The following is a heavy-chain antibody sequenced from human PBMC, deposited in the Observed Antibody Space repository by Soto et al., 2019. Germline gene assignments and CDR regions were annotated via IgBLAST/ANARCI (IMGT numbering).Heavy chain of an antibody. J-gene: IGHJ5*02. D-gene: IGHD6-13*01. CDR1: GGTFSSYA. Sequence: ASVKVSCKASGGTFSSYAISWVRQAPGQGLEWMGGIIPIFGTANYAQKFQGRVTITADESTSTAYMELSSLRSEDTAVYYCARAPAEHFGSSGSWSPHGWFDPWGQGTLVTVSS. CDR3: ARAPAEHFGSSGSWSPHGWFDP. V-gene: IGHV1-69*13. CDR2: IIPIFGTA.